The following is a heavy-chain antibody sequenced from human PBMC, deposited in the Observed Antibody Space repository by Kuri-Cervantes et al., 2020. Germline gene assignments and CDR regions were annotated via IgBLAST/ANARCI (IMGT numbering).Heavy chain of an antibody. D-gene: IGHD3-22*01. CDR1: GGSISSGDYY. J-gene: IGHJ3*02. CDR2: IYYSGST. Sequence: SETLSLTCTVSGGSISSGDYYWSWIRQPPGKGLEWIGYIYYSGSTYYNPSLKSRVTISVDTSKNQFSLKLSSVTAADTAVYYCASRNYYDSSESWGAFDIWGQGTMVTVSS. V-gene: IGHV4-30-4*01. CDR3: ASRNYYDSSESWGAFDI.